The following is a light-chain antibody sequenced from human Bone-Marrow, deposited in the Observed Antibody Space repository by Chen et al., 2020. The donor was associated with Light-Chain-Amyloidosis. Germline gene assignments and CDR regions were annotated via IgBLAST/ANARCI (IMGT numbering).Light chain of an antibody. V-gene: IGLV1-51*01. CDR3: GTWDSSLGAGV. CDR1: SSNIGNTF. J-gene: IGLJ2*01. CDR2: DNS. Sequence: QSVLTQPPSVSAAPGQKVTISCSGTSSNIGNTFVSWYQQFPGTAPKLLIYDNSNRPSGIPDRFSGSKSGTSATLGIAGLQTGDEAEYYCGTWDSSLGAGVFGGGTKVTVL.